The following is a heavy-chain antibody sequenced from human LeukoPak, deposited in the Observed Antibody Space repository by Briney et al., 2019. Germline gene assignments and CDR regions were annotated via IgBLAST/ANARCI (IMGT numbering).Heavy chain of an antibody. CDR2: IIPIFGTA. V-gene: IGHV1-69*13. J-gene: IGHJ3*02. Sequence: SVKVSCKASGGTFSRYAISWVRQAPGQGLEWMGGIIPIFGTANYAQKFQGRVTITADESTSTAYMELSSLRSEDTAVYYCARAGQYSYGLAAAFDIWGQGTMVTVSS. CDR1: GGTFSRYA. CDR3: ARAGQYSYGLAAAFDI. D-gene: IGHD5-18*01.